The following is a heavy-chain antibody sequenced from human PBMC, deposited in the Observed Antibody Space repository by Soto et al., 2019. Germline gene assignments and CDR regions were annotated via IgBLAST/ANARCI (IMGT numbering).Heavy chain of an antibody. CDR1: GGSISSRGYY. CDR2: IYYSGST. V-gene: IGHV4-39*01. J-gene: IGHJ5*02. CDR3: ATSNWFDP. Sequence: QLQLQESGPGLVKPSETLSLTCTVSGGSISSRGYYWGWIRQPPGKGLEWIGTIYYSGSTYYNPSFKCRVAISVDTSKNQFSLKLGSVTAADTAVYYCATSNWFDPWGQGTLVTVSS.